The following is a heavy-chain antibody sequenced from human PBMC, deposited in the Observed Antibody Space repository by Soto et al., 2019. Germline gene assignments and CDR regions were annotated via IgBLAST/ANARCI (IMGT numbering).Heavy chain of an antibody. CDR1: GGTFSKSA. CDR2: LMPIFRTP. CDR3: ARDKDRLQLGGNYYYILDV. Sequence: QVQLEQSGAEVKRPGASVKVSCKASGGTFSKSAISWVRQAPGQGPEWMGGLMPIFRTPDYAQKFQGRVTVSADESTSTAYPKLSGLRSDDTAVYYCARDKDRLQLGGNYYYILDVWGQGTTVTVSS. J-gene: IGHJ6*02. V-gene: IGHV1-69*12. D-gene: IGHD5-12*01.